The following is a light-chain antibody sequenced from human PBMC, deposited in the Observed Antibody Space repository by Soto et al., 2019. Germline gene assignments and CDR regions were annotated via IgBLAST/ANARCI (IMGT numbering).Light chain of an antibody. CDR3: SSYAGNNNYV. V-gene: IGLV2-8*01. CDR2: EVN. Sequence: QPVLTQPPSASGSPGQSVAISCTGTSSDVGGYHYVSWYQLHPGKAPKLMIYEVNLRPSGVPDRFSGSKSGNTASLTVSGLQAEDEADYYCSSYAGNNNYVFGTGTKLTVL. J-gene: IGLJ1*01. CDR1: SSDVGGYHY.